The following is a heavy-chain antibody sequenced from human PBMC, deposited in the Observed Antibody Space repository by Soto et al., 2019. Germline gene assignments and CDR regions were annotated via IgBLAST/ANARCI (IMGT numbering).Heavy chain of an antibody. CDR1: GFTFSSYW. CDR3: AREVGTLVATHHFYFYYGMDV. D-gene: IGHD5-12*01. CDR2: IKQDGSEK. V-gene: IGHV3-7*05. Sequence: EVQLVESGGGLVQPGGSLRLSCAASGFTFSSYWMSWVRQAPGKGLEWVANIKQDGSEKYYVDSVKGRFTISRDNAKNSLYLQMNRLRAEDTAVYYCAREVGTLVATHHFYFYYGMDVWGQGTTVTVSS. J-gene: IGHJ6*02.